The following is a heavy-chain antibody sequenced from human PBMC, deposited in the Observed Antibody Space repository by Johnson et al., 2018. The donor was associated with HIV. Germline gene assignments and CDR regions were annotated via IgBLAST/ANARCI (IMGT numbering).Heavy chain of an antibody. CDR2: ISGSGGST. D-gene: IGHD2-2*01. Sequence: VQLVESGGGFVQPGGSLRLSCAASGFTFSSYWMSWVRQAPGKGLEWVSAISGSGGSTFYADSVKGRFTISRDSSKNTLYLQMNSLRVEDTAVYYCAKDSSSRMGFPGFDIWGQGTRVTVSS. CDR1: GFTFSSYW. V-gene: IGHV3-23*04. J-gene: IGHJ3*02. CDR3: AKDSSSRMGFPGFDI.